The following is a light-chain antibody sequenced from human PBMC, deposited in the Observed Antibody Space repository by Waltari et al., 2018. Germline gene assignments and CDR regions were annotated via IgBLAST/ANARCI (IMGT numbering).Light chain of an antibody. Sequence: QFVLDQPPSASGTPGQTVTISCFVRTSNYVSWSHQLPGAAPKLVIYRNNQRPYWVPDRLSGSKSGTSASLAISGLRSDDEGIYYCAAWDGSLGGSWVFGGGTRLTVL. CDR2: RNN. V-gene: IGLV1-47*01. J-gene: IGLJ3*02. CDR1: TSNY. CDR3: AAWDGSLGGSWV.